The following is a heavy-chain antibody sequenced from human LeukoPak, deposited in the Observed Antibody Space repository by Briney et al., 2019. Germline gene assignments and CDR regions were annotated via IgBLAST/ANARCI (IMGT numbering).Heavy chain of an antibody. D-gene: IGHD3-22*01. Sequence: GGSLRFSCAASGFTFSSYSIDWVRQAPGKGLEWLSYISSSSSTIYFADSVKGRFTISRDNAKNSAYLHMNSLRAEDTAVYYCARVWSSGYTKDYWGQGTLVTVS. CDR1: GFTFSSYS. CDR3: ARVWSSGYTKDY. J-gene: IGHJ4*02. CDR2: ISSSSSTI. V-gene: IGHV3-48*04.